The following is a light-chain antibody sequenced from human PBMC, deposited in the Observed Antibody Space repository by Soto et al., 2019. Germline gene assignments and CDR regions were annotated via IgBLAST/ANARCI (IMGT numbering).Light chain of an antibody. CDR3: QPHSQWPLT. J-gene: IGKJ5*01. CDR2: GIS. CDR1: QRVGSNF. V-gene: IGKV3D-15*01. Sequence: ELVLTQSPATLSVSPGEGVTLSCRASQRVGSNFLAWYQQKPGQPPLLLIYGISTRAAGIPDRFSGSGSGTEFTLTISSPQSEDFAVYYCQPHSQWPLTFGEGTRLEIK.